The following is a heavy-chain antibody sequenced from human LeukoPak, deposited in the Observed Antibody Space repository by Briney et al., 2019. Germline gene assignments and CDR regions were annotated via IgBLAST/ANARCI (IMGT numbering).Heavy chain of an antibody. CDR2: MNPSSGNT. Sequence: ASVKVSCKASGYTFTSYDINWVRQATGQGLEWIGWMNPSSGNTGYAQKFQGRVTMTRNTSISTAYMELSSLRSEDTAVYYCARARYCSRTSCSDYWGQGTLVTVSS. J-gene: IGHJ4*02. CDR3: ARARYCSRTSCSDY. V-gene: IGHV1-8*01. D-gene: IGHD2-2*01. CDR1: GYTFTSYD.